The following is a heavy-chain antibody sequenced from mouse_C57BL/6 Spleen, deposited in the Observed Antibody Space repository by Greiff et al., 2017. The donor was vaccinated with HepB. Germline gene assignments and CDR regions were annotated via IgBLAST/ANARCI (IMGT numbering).Heavy chain of an antibody. Sequence: EVQLQQSGPELVKPGASVKISCTASGYSFTDYYMNWVKQSPGKSLEWIGVINPNNGTTSYNQKFKGKATVTVDQSSSTAYMELNSLTSEESAVYYCARRRDSNYYDMDYWGQGTSVTVSS. CDR2: INPNNGTT. CDR1: GYSFTDYY. V-gene: IGHV1-39*01. J-gene: IGHJ4*01. CDR3: ARRRDSNYYDMDY. D-gene: IGHD2-5*01.